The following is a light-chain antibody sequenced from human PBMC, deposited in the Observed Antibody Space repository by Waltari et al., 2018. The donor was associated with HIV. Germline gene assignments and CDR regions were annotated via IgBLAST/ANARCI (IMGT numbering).Light chain of an antibody. Sequence: EIVMTQSPVTLSVPLGERVTLSCRASHNISTDLAWLQQKPGQAPSLVIYGAVTRATGIPSRFRGSGSGTEFILTISSLQSDDVAVYYCQQYNNCPPWTFGQGTKVEMK. J-gene: IGKJ1*01. CDR2: GAV. CDR3: QQYNNCPPWT. CDR1: HNISTD. V-gene: IGKV3D-15*01.